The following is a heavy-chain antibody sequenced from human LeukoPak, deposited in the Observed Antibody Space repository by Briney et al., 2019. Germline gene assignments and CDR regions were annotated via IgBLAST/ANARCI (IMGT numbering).Heavy chain of an antibody. D-gene: IGHD4-11*01. V-gene: IGHV1-8*03. CDR3: ARGYYSNYAYYYYMDV. CDR1: GYTFTSYD. CDR2: MNPNSGNT. J-gene: IGHJ6*03. Sequence: ASVKVSCKASGYTFTSYDINWVRQATGQGLEWMGWMNPNSGNTGYAQKFQGRVTITRNTSISTAYMELSSLRSEDTAVYYCARGYYSNYAYYYYMDVWGKGTTVTVSS.